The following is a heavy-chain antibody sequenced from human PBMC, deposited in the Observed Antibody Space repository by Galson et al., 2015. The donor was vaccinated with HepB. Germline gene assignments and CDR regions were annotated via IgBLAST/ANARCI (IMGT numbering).Heavy chain of an antibody. CDR1: GFTFSSYS. CDR3: ARGDLYDILTGYYTYYYYGMDV. J-gene: IGHJ6*02. Sequence: SLRLSCAASGFTFSSYSMNWVRQAPGKGLEWVSYISSSSSTIYYADSVKGRLTISRDNAKNSLYLQMNSLRDEDTAVYYCARGDLYDILTGYYTYYYYGMDVWGQGTTVTVSS. CDR2: ISSSSSTI. V-gene: IGHV3-48*02. D-gene: IGHD3-9*01.